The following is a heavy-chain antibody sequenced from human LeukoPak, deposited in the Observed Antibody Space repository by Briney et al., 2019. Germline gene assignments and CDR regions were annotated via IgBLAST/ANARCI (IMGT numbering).Heavy chain of an antibody. V-gene: IGHV4-59*08. CDR1: GGSITGYY. Sequence: SETLSLTCTVSGGSITGYYWSWIRQPPGKGLEWIGYIYYSGSTNYNPSLKSRVTISVDTSKNQFSLKLSSVTAADTAVYYCARRRTLNWFDPWGQGTLVTVSS. CDR3: ARRRTLNWFDP. D-gene: IGHD1-14*01. J-gene: IGHJ5*02. CDR2: IYYSGST.